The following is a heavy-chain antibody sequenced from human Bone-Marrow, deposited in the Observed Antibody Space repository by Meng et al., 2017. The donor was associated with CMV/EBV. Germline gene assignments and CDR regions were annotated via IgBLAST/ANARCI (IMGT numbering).Heavy chain of an antibody. CDR1: GFTFSSYA. J-gene: IGHJ6*02. CDR2: ISYDGSNK. CDR3: ARAPSDSSSWYRKMYYYHGMDV. D-gene: IGHD6-13*01. V-gene: IGHV3-30*04. Sequence: GESLKISCAASGFTFSSYAMHWVRQAPGKGLEWVAVISYDGSNKYYADSVKGRFTISRDNSKNTLYLQMNSLRAEDTAVYYCARAPSDSSSWYRKMYYYHGMDVWGQGTTVTVSS.